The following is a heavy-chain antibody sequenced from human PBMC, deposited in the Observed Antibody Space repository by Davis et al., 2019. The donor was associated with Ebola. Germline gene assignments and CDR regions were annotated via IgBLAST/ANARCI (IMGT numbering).Heavy chain of an antibody. V-gene: IGHV3-30-3*01. CDR3: ARDLNYYDSSDYYAIPGY. CDR2: ISYHGNSQ. D-gene: IGHD3-22*01. CDR1: GFTFSNYA. Sequence: PGGSLRLSCAASGFTFSNYAMHWVRQTPGKGLEWVAVISYHGNSQYYADSVKGRFTISRDNSKNTLYLQMNSLRAEDTAVYYCARDLNYYDSSDYYAIPGYWGQGTLVTVSS. J-gene: IGHJ4*02.